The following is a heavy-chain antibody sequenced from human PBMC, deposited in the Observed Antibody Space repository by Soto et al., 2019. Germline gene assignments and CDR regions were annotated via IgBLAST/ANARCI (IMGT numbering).Heavy chain of an antibody. J-gene: IGHJ6*03. CDR2: MNPNSGNT. V-gene: IGHV1-8*01. CDR1: GYTFTSYD. CDR3: AAWYYYGSGSSHYYYYMDV. Sequence: GASVKVSCKASGYTFTSYDINWVRQATGQGLEWMGWMNPNSGNTGYAQKFQGRVTMTRNTSISTAYMELSSLRSEDTAVYYCAAWYYYGSGSSHYYYYMDVWGKGTTDTVSS. D-gene: IGHD3-10*01.